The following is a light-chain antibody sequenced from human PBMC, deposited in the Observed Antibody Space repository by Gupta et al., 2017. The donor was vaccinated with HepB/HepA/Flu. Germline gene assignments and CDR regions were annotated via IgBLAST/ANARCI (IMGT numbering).Light chain of an antibody. CDR2: NVS. V-gene: IGLV2-14*01. Sequence: QSALTQPASVSGSPGQSITMSCTGIRSDVGVYVSWYQQHPGKSPKLMIYNVSNRPSGIADRFSGSKSGNTASLTISGLQAEDEAVYYCSSYTSSSTWVFGGGTKLTVL. CDR3: SSYTSSSTWV. J-gene: IGLJ3*02. CDR1: RSDVGVY.